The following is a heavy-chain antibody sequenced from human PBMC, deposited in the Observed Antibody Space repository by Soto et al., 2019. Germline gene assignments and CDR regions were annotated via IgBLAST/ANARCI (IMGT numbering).Heavy chain of an antibody. Sequence: QVQLVQSGAEVKKPGSSVKVSCKASGGTFSSYTISWVRQAPGQGLEWMGRIIPILGIANYAQKFQGRVTITXXNXTXXAYMELSSLSSEDTAVYYCARDRRAYGDPLDAFDIWGQGTMVTVSS. CDR2: IIPILGIA. CDR3: ARDRRAYGDPLDAFDI. V-gene: IGHV1-69*08. J-gene: IGHJ3*02. D-gene: IGHD4-17*01. CDR1: GGTFSSYT.